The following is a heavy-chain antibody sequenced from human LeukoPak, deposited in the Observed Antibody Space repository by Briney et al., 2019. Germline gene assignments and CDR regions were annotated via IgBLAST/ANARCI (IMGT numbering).Heavy chain of an antibody. V-gene: IGHV3-23*01. J-gene: IGHJ4*02. CDR1: GFTFSSYA. D-gene: IGHD6-19*01. CDR2: ISGSGGST. CDR3: ASCPVAGTGGFDY. Sequence: GGSLRLSCAASGFTFSSYAMSWVRQAPGKGLEWVSAISGSGGSTYYADSVKGRFTISRDNSKNTLYLQMNSLRAEDTAVYYCASCPVAGTGGFDYWGQGTLVTVSS.